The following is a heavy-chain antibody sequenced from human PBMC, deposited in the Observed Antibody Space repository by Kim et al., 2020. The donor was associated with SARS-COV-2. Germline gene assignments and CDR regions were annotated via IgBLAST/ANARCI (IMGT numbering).Heavy chain of an antibody. J-gene: IGHJ4*02. Sequence: SETLSLTCTVSGGSISSYYWSWIRQPPGKGLEWIGYIYYSGSTNYNPSLKSRVTISVDTSKNQFSLKLSSVTAADTAVYYCARYHNNCSGGSCYPPGDYFDYWGQGTLVTVSS. CDR3: ARYHNNCSGGSCYPPGDYFDY. V-gene: IGHV4-59*01. D-gene: IGHD2-15*01. CDR1: GGSISSYY. CDR2: IYYSGST.